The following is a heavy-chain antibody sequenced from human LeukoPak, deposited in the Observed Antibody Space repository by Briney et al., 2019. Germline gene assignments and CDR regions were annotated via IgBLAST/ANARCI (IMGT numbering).Heavy chain of an antibody. V-gene: IGHV3-21*01. CDR2: ISSSSSYI. J-gene: IGHJ4*02. CDR1: GFTFSSYS. Sequence: GGSLRLSCAASGFTFSSYSMNWVRQAPGKGPEWVSSISSSSSYIYYADSVKGRFTTSRDNAKNSLYLQMNSLRAEDTAVYYCAREYSGSYSTYWGQGTLVTVSS. D-gene: IGHD1-26*01. CDR3: AREYSGSYSTY.